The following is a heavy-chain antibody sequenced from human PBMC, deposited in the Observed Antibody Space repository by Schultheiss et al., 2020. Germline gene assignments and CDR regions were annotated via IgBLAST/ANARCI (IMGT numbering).Heavy chain of an antibody. J-gene: IGHJ4*02. V-gene: IGHV3-30*07. CDR3: TRGEGVADY. Sequence: GESLKISCAASGFTFSSYEMNWVRQAPGKGLEWVAVISYDGSNKYYADSVKGRFTISRDNAKNSLYLQMNSLKTEDTAVYYCTRGEGVADYWGQGTLVTVSS. CDR2: ISYDGSNK. D-gene: IGHD3-3*01. CDR1: GFTFSSYE.